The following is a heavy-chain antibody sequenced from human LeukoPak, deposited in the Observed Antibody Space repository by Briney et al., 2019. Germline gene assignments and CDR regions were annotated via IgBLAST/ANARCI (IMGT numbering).Heavy chain of an antibody. CDR3: AREGSSSV. J-gene: IGHJ4*02. CDR2: IYHSGTT. V-gene: IGHV4-4*02. D-gene: IGHD6-6*01. CDR1: GGSISSSNW. Sequence: SGTLSLTCAVSGGSISSSNWWSWVRQPPGKGLEWIGEIYHSGTTYYNPSLKSRVTISADTSKNQFSLKVSSVSDADTAVYYCAREGSSSVWGQGTLVTVSS.